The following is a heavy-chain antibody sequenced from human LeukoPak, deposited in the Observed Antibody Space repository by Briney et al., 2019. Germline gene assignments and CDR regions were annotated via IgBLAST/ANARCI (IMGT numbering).Heavy chain of an antibody. D-gene: IGHD3-3*01. J-gene: IGHJ3*01. Sequence: GASVKVSCKASAYSFTSYFLHLVRQAPGQGLEWMGRINPDTGDTNYAQKFQGRVTMTRDTSISTAYMELTSLRSDDTAMYYCAKASRTIFGVVIVVGRPSNAFDVWGQGTMVPVSS. CDR3: AKASRTIFGVVIVVGRPSNAFDV. V-gene: IGHV1-2*06. CDR1: AYSFTSYF. CDR2: INPDTGDT.